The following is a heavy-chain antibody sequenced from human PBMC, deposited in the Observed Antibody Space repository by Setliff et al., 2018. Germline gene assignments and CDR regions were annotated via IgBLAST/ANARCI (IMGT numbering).Heavy chain of an antibody. D-gene: IGHD1-1*01. CDR3: TSTTLDS. V-gene: IGHV3-15*05. Sequence: PGGSLRLSCTTSNFPFSVVWMSWVRRGPGKGLEWVGRIKNKNEGETRDYAAPVKGRFTVSRDDSKNTLYLHMSSLRSEDTGIYYCTSTTLDSWGQGTLVTVSS. CDR1: NFPFSVVW. CDR2: IKNKNEGETR. J-gene: IGHJ4*02.